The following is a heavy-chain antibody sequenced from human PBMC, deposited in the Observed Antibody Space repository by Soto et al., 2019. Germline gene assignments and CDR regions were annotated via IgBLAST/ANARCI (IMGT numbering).Heavy chain of an antibody. CDR2: IIPIFGTA. CDR1: GGTFSSYA. Sequence: GAAVKVSCKACGGTFSSYAISWVRQAPGQGLEWMGGIIPIFGTANYAQKFQGRVTITADESTSTAYMELSSLRSEDTAVYYCAKGDSRIGKTSVRGIITDWGRGTLVTVSS. CDR3: AKGDSRIGKTSVRGIITD. V-gene: IGHV1-69*13. J-gene: IGHJ4*02. D-gene: IGHD3-10*01.